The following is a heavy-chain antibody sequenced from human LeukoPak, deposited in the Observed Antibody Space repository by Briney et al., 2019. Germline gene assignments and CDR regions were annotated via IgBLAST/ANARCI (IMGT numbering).Heavy chain of an antibody. Sequence: SETLSLTCAVYGGSFSGYYWSWIRQPPGKGLEWIGEINHSGSTNYNPSLKSRVTISVDTSKNQFSLKLSSVTAADTAVYYCAMGYSRDAFDIWGQGTMVTVSS. CDR2: INHSGST. D-gene: IGHD6-13*01. CDR1: GGSFSGYY. V-gene: IGHV4-34*01. J-gene: IGHJ3*02. CDR3: AMGYSRDAFDI.